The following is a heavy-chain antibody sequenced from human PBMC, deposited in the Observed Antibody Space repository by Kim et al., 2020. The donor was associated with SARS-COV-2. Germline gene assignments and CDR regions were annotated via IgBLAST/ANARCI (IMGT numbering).Heavy chain of an antibody. Sequence: GGSLRLSCTASGFTFNSHAMHWVRQSPGKGLEWVGFIWYDGSNTDYAESVKGRFTISRDNFKKTVYLHMNTLRGEDTAVYYCATDSPYSGWRLDSWGQG. J-gene: IGHJ4*02. CDR3: ATDSPYSGWRLDS. V-gene: IGHV3-30*02. CDR2: IWYDGSNT. CDR1: GFTFNSHA. D-gene: IGHD6-25*01.